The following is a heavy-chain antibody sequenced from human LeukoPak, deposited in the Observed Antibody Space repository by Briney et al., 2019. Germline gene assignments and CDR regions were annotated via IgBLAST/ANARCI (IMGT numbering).Heavy chain of an antibody. CDR3: ASCPTVVTPTNFDY. CDR2: INHSGST. Sequence: SETLSLTCAVYGGSFSGYYWSWIRQPPGKGLEWIGEINHSGSTNYNPSLKSRVTISVDTSKNQFSLKLSSVTAADTAVSYCASCPTVVTPTNFDYWGQGTLVTVSS. J-gene: IGHJ4*02. CDR1: GGSFSGYY. D-gene: IGHD4-23*01. V-gene: IGHV4-34*01.